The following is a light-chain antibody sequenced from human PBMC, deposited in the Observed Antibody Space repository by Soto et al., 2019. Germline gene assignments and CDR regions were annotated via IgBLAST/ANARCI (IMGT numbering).Light chain of an antibody. J-gene: IGKJ4*01. CDR3: QQRGNWPLT. CDR1: QNVGSF. CDR2: DAP. V-gene: IGKV3-11*01. Sequence: EIVLTQSPAPLSLSPGERATLSCRASQNVGSFLAWYQQIPGQTPMLLTYDAPNRATGIPARFSGSRSGTDFTLTISSLEPEDCASYYGQQRGNWPLTFGGGTKVEI.